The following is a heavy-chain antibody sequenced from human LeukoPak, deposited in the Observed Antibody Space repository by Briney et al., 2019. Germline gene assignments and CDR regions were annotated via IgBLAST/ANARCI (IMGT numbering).Heavy chain of an antibody. CDR3: TLPWGSGSYYDY. V-gene: IGHV3-15*01. Sequence: GGSLRLSCAASGFTFSNAWLNWVRQAPGKGLEWVGHIKSKTDGGTTDYAAPVRGRFTISRDDSKNTLFLQMNSLKTEDTAVYYCTLPWGSGSYYDYWGQGTLVTVSS. CDR1: GFTFSNAW. CDR2: IKSKTDGGTT. J-gene: IGHJ4*02. D-gene: IGHD3-10*01.